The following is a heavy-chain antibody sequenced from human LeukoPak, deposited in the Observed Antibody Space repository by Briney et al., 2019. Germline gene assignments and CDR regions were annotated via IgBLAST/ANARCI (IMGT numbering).Heavy chain of an antibody. CDR1: GGSISTFY. Sequence: PSETLSLTCTVSGGSISTFYWSWIRQPPGKGLEWIGYIHYTGSTNYNPSLKSRVTISVDTSKNQFSLKLSSVTAADTAVYYCARHKATGDVDYWGQGTLVTVSS. V-gene: IGHV4-59*08. J-gene: IGHJ4*02. D-gene: IGHD7-27*01. CDR3: ARHKATGDVDY. CDR2: IHYTGST.